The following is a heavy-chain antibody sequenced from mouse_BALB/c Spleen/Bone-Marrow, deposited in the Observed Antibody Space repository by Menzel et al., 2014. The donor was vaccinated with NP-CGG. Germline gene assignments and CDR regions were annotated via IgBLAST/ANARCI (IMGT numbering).Heavy chain of an antibody. D-gene: IGHD4-1*01. Sequence: QVQLQQSGAELARPGASVKMSCKASGYTFTSYTIQWVKRRPGQGLEWVGYIVPSSGYTDYNQNFKDKTTLTADKSTSTAYMQLSSLTSADSAAYYCAREARTGAWFAYWGQGTLVTVSA. CDR3: AREARTGAWFAY. CDR1: GYTFTSYT. V-gene: IGHV1-4*02. CDR2: IVPSSGYT. J-gene: IGHJ3*01.